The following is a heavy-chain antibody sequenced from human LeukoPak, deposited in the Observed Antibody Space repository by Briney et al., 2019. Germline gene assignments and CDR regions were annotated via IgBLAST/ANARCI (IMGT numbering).Heavy chain of an antibody. Sequence: SETLSLTCTVSGGSISSYYWSWVRQPPGKGLEGIGYIYYIGSTNYNPSLKSRVTISVDTSKNQFSLQLSSVTAADTAVYYCATSPPVVPAAITAFDIWGQGTMVTVSS. CDR1: GGSISSYY. V-gene: IGHV4-59*12. CDR3: ATSPPVVPAAITAFDI. J-gene: IGHJ3*02. D-gene: IGHD2-2*01. CDR2: IYYIGST.